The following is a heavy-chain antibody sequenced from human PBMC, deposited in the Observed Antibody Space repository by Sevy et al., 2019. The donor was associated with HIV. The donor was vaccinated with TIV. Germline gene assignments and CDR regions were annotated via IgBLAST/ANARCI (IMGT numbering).Heavy chain of an antibody. CDR2: IYTSGST. V-gene: IGHV4-4*07. CDR3: AGDRYYYDSSGPGDAFDI. D-gene: IGHD3-22*01. CDR1: GGSISSYY. J-gene: IGHJ3*02. Sequence: SETLSLTCTVSGGSISSYYWSWIRQPAGKGLEWIGRIYTSGSTNYNPSLKSRVTMSVDTSKNQFSLKLSPVTAADTAVYYCAGDRYYYDSSGPGDAFDIWGQGTMVTVSS.